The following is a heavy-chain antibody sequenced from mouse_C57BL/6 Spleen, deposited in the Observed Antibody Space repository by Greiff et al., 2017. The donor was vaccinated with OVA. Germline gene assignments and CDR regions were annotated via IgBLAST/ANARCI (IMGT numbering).Heavy chain of an antibody. V-gene: IGHV5-4*03. J-gene: IGHJ4*01. CDR1: GFTFSSYA. D-gene: IGHD1-1*01. CDR3: ASEGKWTTYYGSTEYAMDY. CDR2: ISDGGSYT. Sequence: EVMLVESGGGLVKPGGSLKLSCAASGFTFSSYAMSWVRQTPEKRLEWVATISDGGSYTYYPDNVKGRFTISRDNAKNNLYLQMSHLKSEDTAMYYCASEGKWTTYYGSTEYAMDYWGQGTSVTVSS.